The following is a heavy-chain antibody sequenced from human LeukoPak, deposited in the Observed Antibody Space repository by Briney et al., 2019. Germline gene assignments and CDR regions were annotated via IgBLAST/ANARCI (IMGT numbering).Heavy chain of an antibody. J-gene: IGHJ4*02. CDR1: GFTFSSYS. V-gene: IGHV3-21*01. D-gene: IGHD3-22*01. CDR2: ISSSSSYI. Sequence: GGSLRLSCAASGFTFSSYSMNWVRQAPGKGLESVTSISSSSSYIYYADSVKGRFTISRDNAKNSLYLQMNSLRAEDTAVYYCAREEDYYDSSGYYYVVWGEGTLVTVSS. CDR3: AREEDYYDSSGYYYVV.